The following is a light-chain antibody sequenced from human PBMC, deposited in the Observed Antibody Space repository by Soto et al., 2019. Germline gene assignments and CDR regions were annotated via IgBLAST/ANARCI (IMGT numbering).Light chain of an antibody. Sequence: DIVMTQSPDSLAVSLGERATINCKSSQSVLYSSNNKSYLAWYQQRPGQPPKLLIYWASARESGVPDRFSGSGSGTDFTLTISSLQAEDVAVYYCQQYYGTPPWTFGQGTKVEIK. CDR2: WAS. CDR1: QSVLYSSNNKSY. V-gene: IGKV4-1*01. CDR3: QQYYGTPPWT. J-gene: IGKJ1*01.